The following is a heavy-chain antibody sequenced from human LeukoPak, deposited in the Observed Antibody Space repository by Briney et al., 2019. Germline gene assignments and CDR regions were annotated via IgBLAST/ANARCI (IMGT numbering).Heavy chain of an antibody. Sequence: GGSLRLSCATSGFVFSTYAMHWVRQAPVKGLEWVSLIWFDGSKRSYADSVKGRFTISRDSSNSTLSLEMDSLRVEDTAVYYCARGRRNGTGWYFDSWGQGTLVTVSS. CDR1: GFVFSTYA. D-gene: IGHD6-19*01. V-gene: IGHV3-33*01. J-gene: IGHJ4*02. CDR3: ARGRRNGTGWYFDS. CDR2: IWFDGSKR.